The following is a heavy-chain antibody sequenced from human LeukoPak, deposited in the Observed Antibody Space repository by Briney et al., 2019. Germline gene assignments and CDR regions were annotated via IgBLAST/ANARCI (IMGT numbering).Heavy chain of an antibody. V-gene: IGHV3-13*01. Sequence: RGSLRLSCVVSGFPFSDYDMHWVRQGAGKGLEWVSAISIGGDTYYPGSVKGRFTISRENAKHSFYLQMNNLRVGDTAIYYCARAHVGAGLAFDIWGQGTMVTVSS. CDR3: ARAHVGAGLAFDI. J-gene: IGHJ3*02. CDR2: ISIGGDT. D-gene: IGHD1-26*01. CDR1: GFPFSDYD.